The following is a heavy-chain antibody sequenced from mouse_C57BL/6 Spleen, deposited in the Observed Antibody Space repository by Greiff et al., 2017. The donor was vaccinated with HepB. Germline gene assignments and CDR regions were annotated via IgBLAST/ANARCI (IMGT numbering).Heavy chain of an antibody. J-gene: IGHJ3*01. CDR1: GYTFTEYT. Sequence: QVHVKQSGAELVKPGASVKLSCKASGYTFTEYTIHWVKQRSGQGLEWIGWFYPGSGSIKYNEKFKDKATLTADKSSSTVYMELSRLTFEDSAVYFCASDSNYPWFAYWGQGTLVTVSA. D-gene: IGHD2-5*01. CDR2: FYPGSGSI. V-gene: IGHV1-62-2*01. CDR3: ASDSNYPWFAY.